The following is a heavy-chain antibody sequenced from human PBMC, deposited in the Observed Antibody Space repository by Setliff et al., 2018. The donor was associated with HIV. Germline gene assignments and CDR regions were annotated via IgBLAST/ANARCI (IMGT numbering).Heavy chain of an antibody. J-gene: IGHJ3*02. Sequence: SETLSLTCTVSGVSISNYYWSWIRQSPGKGLEWIGYISYGGNANYSPSLKGRVTMSLDTSRNQFSLKLTSVTAADTAVYYCASTGHIEIDPLQPFEIWGQGTMVTVSS. V-gene: IGHV4-59*12. CDR1: GVSISNYY. CDR2: ISYGGNA. D-gene: IGHD5-12*01. CDR3: ASTGHIEIDPLQPFEI.